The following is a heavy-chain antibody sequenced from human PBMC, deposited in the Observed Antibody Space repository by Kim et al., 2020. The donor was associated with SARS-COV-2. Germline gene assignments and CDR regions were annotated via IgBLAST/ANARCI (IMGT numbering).Heavy chain of an antibody. CDR2: ISSSGSTI. D-gene: IGHD5-12*01. V-gene: IGHV3-48*03. CDR3: ARVRGYNYYFDY. Sequence: GGSLRLSCAASGFTFSSYEMNWVRQAPGKGLEWVSYISSSGSTIYYADSVKGRFTISRDNAKNSLYLQMNSLRAEDTAVYYCARVRGYNYYFDYWGQGTLVTVSS. CDR1: GFTFSSYE. J-gene: IGHJ4*02.